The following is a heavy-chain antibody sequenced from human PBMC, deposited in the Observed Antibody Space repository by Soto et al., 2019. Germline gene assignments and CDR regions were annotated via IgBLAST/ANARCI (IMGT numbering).Heavy chain of an antibody. V-gene: IGHV4-34*01. J-gene: IGHJ4*02. CDR2: INHSGNT. D-gene: IGHD5-18*01. CDR1: GGSFSGYY. CDR3: ARGLNGYLYYFDY. Sequence: PSETLSLTCAVYGGSFSGYYWSWIRQPPGKGLEWIGEINHSGNTKYNPSLKSRVTISVDTSKSQFSLKLTSVTAADTAVYYCARGLNGYLYYFDYWGQGTLVTVSS.